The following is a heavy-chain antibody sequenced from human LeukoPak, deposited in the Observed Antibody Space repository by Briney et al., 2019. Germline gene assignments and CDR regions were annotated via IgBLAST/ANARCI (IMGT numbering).Heavy chain of an antibody. CDR3: ARVLSGWYGMDV. V-gene: IGHV4-61*09. CDR1: GASISSESYY. Sequence: SETLSLTCTVSGASISSESYYWSWIRQPAGKGLEWIGHIYHTGSTNYNPSLESRVTISVDTSKNQFSLNLSSVTAADTAVYYCARVLSGWYGMDVWGQGTTVTVSS. J-gene: IGHJ6*02. CDR2: IYHTGST. D-gene: IGHD6-19*01.